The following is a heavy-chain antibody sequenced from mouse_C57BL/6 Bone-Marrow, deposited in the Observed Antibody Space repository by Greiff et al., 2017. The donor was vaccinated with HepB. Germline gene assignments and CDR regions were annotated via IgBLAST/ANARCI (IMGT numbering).Heavy chain of an antibody. CDR1: GYTFTDYY. CDR3: AMGLTWDWYFDV. V-gene: IGHV1-75*01. CDR2: IFPGSGST. D-gene: IGHD4-1*01. Sequence: QVQLQQSGPELVKPGASVKISCKASGYTFTDYYINWVKQRPGQGLEWIGWIFPGSGSTYYNEKFKGKATLTVDKSYSTAYMLLSSLTSEDSAVYFCAMGLTWDWYFDVWGTGTTVTVSS. J-gene: IGHJ1*03.